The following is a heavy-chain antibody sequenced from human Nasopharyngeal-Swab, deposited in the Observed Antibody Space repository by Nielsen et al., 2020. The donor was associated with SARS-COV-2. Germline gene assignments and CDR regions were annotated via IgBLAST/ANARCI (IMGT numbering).Heavy chain of an antibody. CDR2: ISGSGGST. CDR3: AKWGYYDSSGYLDY. V-gene: IGHV3-23*01. Sequence: GESLKISCAASGFTFSSYAMSWVRQAPGKGLEWVSAISGSGGSTYYADSVKGRLTISRDNSKNTLYLQMNSLRAEDTAVYYCAKWGYYDSSGYLDYWGQGTLVTVSS. J-gene: IGHJ4*02. CDR1: GFTFSSYA. D-gene: IGHD3-22*01.